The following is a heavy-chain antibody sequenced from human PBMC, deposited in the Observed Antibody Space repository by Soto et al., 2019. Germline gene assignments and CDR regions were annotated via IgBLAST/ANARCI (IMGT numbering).Heavy chain of an antibody. J-gene: IGHJ4*02. CDR2: IYHSGST. V-gene: IGHV4-30-2*01. CDR3: ARGAPTYYGWADHFDY. Sequence: QLQLQESGSGLVKPSQTLSLTCAVSGGSISSGGYSWSWIRQPPGKGLEWIGYIYHSGSTYYNPSLKSRVTISVDRSKNQFALKLSSVTAADTAVYYCARGAPTYYGWADHFDYWGQGTLVPVSS. D-gene: IGHD3-10*01. CDR1: GGSISSGGYS.